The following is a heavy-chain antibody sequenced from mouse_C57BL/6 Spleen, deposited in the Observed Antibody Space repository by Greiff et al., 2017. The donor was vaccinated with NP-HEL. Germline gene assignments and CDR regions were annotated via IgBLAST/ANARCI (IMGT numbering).Heavy chain of an antibody. CDR3: ASLYYGSSLYYFDY. Sequence: VQLQQSVAELVRPGASVKLSCTASGFNITNTYMHWVKQRPEQGLEWIGRIDPANGNTKYDPKFPGKATITADTSSNTAYLQLSSLTSEDTAIYYCASLYYGSSLYYFDYWGQGTTLTVSS. J-gene: IGHJ2*01. V-gene: IGHV14-3*01. CDR2: IDPANGNT. D-gene: IGHD1-1*01. CDR1: GFNITNTY.